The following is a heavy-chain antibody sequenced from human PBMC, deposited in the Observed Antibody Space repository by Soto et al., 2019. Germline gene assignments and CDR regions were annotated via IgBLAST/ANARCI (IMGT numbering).Heavy chain of an antibody. CDR1: GFTFSSYW. V-gene: IGHV3-74*01. CDR3: AKESDTFDV. J-gene: IGHJ3*01. CDR2: INSDGSST. Sequence: EVQLVESGGGLVQPGGSLRLSCAASGFTFSSYWMHWVRQAPGKGLVWVSRINSDGSSTSYADSVKGRLTLSRDTSSNTLYMEMSSLRAEDTAVYYCAKESDTFDVWGQGTMVTVSS.